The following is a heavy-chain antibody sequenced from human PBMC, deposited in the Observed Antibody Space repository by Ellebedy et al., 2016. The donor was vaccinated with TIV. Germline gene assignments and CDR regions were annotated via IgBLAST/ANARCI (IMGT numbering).Heavy chain of an antibody. Sequence: GESLKISCAASGFTFNTYGMHWVRQAPGKGLEWVATMSYDGSNEYYGDSVKGRFTISRDNSKNLMYLQMNSLRAEDTAVYYCARRGSGWNDAFDIWGQGTMVTVSS. CDR1: GFTFNTYG. CDR2: MSYDGSNE. V-gene: IGHV3-30*03. J-gene: IGHJ3*02. D-gene: IGHD6-19*01. CDR3: ARRGSGWNDAFDI.